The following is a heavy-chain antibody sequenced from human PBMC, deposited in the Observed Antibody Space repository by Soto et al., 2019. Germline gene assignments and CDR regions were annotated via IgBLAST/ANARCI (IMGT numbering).Heavy chain of an antibody. Sequence: VQLVESGGGVVQPGTSLRLSCAASGFTFSNYGMHWVRQTPGKGLEWVALILYDGSNKYYADSVKGRFTISRDNSKNPLYLQVSSLRAEDTAVYYCAKSRDAYNFYFYYGMDVWGQGTSVTVSS. D-gene: IGHD1-1*01. CDR2: ILYDGSNK. V-gene: IGHV3-30*18. CDR1: GFTFSNYG. CDR3: AKSRDAYNFYFYYGMDV. J-gene: IGHJ6*02.